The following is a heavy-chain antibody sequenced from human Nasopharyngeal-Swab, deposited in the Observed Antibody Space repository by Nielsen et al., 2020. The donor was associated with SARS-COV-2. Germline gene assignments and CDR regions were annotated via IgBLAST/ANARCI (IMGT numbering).Heavy chain of an antibody. D-gene: IGHD6-19*01. CDR1: GFTFSSYW. CDR2: IKQDGSEK. V-gene: IGHV3-7*01. J-gene: IGHJ3*02. Sequence: GESLKISCAASGFTFSSYWMSWVRQAPGKGLEWVANIKQDGSEKYYVDSVKGRFTISRDNAKNSLYLQMNSLRAEDTAVYYCARDFRDSAAVAGTVGAFDIRGQGTMVTVSS. CDR3: ARDFRDSAAVAGTVGAFDI.